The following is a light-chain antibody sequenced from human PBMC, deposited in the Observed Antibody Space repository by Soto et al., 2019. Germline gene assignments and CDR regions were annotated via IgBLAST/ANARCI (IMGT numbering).Light chain of an antibody. CDR2: EDD. CDR1: SASIASNY. V-gene: IGLV6-57*02. J-gene: IGLJ2*01. Sequence: NFMLTQPHSVSASPGKTITISCTGSSASIASNYVQWYQQRPGSAPTTVIYEDDQRLSGVPDRFSASIDSSSNSASLIIYGLKTEDEADYSCQSYDSSNHVVFGGGTKLTVL. CDR3: QSYDSSNHVV.